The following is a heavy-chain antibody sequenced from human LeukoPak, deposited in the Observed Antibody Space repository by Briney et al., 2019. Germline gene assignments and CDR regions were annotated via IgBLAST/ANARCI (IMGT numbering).Heavy chain of an antibody. V-gene: IGHV1-18*01. J-gene: IGHJ4*02. CDR2: ISAYNGNT. D-gene: IGHD5-12*01. CDR1: GYIFTKYG. CDR3: ARVLGGYDRLDY. Sequence: ASVKVSCKASGYIFTKYGVSWVRQAPGQGLEWMGWISAYNGNTNYAQKLQGRVTMTTDTSTSTAYMELRSLRSDDTAVYYCARVLGGYDRLDYWGQGTLVTVSS.